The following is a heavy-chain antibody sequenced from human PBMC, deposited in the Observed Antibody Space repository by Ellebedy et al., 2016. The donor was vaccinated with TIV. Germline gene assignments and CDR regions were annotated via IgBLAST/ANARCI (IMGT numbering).Heavy chain of an antibody. D-gene: IGHD3-10*01. Sequence: SVKVSXXASGGTFSSYAISWVRQAPGQGLEWMGGIIPIFGTANYAQKFQGRVTITADKSTSTAYMELSSLRSEDTAVYYCARGTMVRGVIRVTRGFDPWGQGTLVTVSS. J-gene: IGHJ5*02. V-gene: IGHV1-69*06. CDR1: GGTFSSYA. CDR2: IIPIFGTA. CDR3: ARGTMVRGVIRVTRGFDP.